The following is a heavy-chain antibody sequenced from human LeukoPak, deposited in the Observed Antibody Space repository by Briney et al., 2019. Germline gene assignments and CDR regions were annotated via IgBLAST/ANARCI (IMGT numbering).Heavy chain of an antibody. CDR2: TYYRSRWYN. J-gene: IGHJ4*02. CDR1: GDSVSSKNVA. V-gene: IGHV6-1*01. CDR3: ARSWGAADGVDY. D-gene: IGHD6-13*01. Sequence: SQTLSLTCAISGDSVSSKNVAWNWIRQSPSRGLEWLGRTYYRSRWYNDYAISLKSRITINPDTSKNQFSLQLNSVTPEDTAVYYCARSWGAADGVDYWGQGTPVTVSS.